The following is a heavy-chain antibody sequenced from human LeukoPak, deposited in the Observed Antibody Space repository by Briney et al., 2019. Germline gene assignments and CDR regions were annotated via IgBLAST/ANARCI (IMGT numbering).Heavy chain of an antibody. CDR1: GFTFSTYA. V-gene: IGHV3-23*01. CDR3: AKGITYYYDSSGYYGDY. Sequence: GGSLRLSCAASGFTFSTYAMNWVRQAPGKGLEWLSAITGSGGDTYYADSVKGRFTISRDNSKNTLYLQMNSLRAEDTVVYYCAKGITYYYDSSGYYGDYWGQGTLVTVSS. CDR2: ITGSGGDT. J-gene: IGHJ4*02. D-gene: IGHD3-22*01.